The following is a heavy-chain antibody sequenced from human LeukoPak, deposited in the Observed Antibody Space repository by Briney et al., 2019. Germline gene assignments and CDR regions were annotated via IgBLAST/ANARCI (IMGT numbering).Heavy chain of an antibody. CDR1: GGSISSGGYY. J-gene: IGHJ4*02. CDR3: AGRGVVVAASSSDY. D-gene: IGHD2-15*01. V-gene: IGHV4-31*03. Sequence: PSQTLSLTCTVSGGSISSGGYYWSWIRQHPGKGLEWIGYIYYSGSTYYNPSLKSRVTISVDTSKNQFSLKLSSVTAADTAVYYCAGRGVVVAASSSDYWGQGTLVTVSS. CDR2: IYYSGST.